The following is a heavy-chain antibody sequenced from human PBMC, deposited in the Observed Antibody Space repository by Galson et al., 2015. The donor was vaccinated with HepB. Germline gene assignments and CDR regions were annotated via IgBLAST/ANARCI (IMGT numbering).Heavy chain of an antibody. V-gene: IGHV1-69*13. CDR2: IIPIFGTP. Sequence: SVKVSCKASGGTFGYYAISWVRQAPGQGLEWMGGIIPIFGTPNYAQKFRDRVTITVDGSTSTAYMELTGLRSEDTAICFCTRGHSGDGLPYNYYYYSMDGWGKGTTVSVSS. CDR1: GGTFGYYA. CDR3: TRGHSGDGLPYNYYYYSMDG. D-gene: IGHD6-25*01. J-gene: IGHJ6*03.